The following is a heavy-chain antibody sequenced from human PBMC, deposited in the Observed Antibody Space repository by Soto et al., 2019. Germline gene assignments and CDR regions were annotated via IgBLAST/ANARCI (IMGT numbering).Heavy chain of an antibody. CDR2: ISWNSGSI. CDR1: GFTFDDYA. V-gene: IGHV3-9*01. Sequence: GGSLRLSCAASGFTFDDYAMHWVRQAPGKGLEWVSGISWNSGSIGYADSVKGRFTISRDNAKNSLYLQMNSLRAEDTALYYCAKSPGWFNFDYWGQGTLVTVSS. CDR3: AKSPGWFNFDY. J-gene: IGHJ4*02. D-gene: IGHD2-15*01.